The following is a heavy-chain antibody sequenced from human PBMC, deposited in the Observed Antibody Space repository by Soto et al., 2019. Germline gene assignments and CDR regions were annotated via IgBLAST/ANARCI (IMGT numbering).Heavy chain of an antibody. CDR1: GFTVSSNY. V-gene: IGHV3-53*04. D-gene: IGHD4-17*01. CDR2: IYSGGST. CDR3: GRHYGDYRGNFDY. Sequence: EVQLVESGGGLVQPGGSLRLSCAASGFTVSSNYMSWVRQAPGKGLEWVSVIYSGGSTYYADSVKGRFTISRHNSTNTLDLQMNSLRAEDTAVYYCGRHYGDYRGNFDYGGQGTLVTVSS. J-gene: IGHJ4*02.